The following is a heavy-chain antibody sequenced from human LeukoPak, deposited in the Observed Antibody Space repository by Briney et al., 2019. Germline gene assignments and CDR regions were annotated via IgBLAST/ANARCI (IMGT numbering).Heavy chain of an antibody. Sequence: WASVKVSCKASGYTFTGYYMHWVRQAPGQGLEWMGWINPNSAASHYAQKFQDRVTMTSDTSINMAYMELRSLRSDDTAVYYCARDFYGSRPGAFDYWGQGTLITVSS. D-gene: IGHD3-10*01. CDR2: INPNSAAS. J-gene: IGHJ4*02. CDR1: GYTFTGYY. V-gene: IGHV1-2*02. CDR3: ARDFYGSRPGAFDY.